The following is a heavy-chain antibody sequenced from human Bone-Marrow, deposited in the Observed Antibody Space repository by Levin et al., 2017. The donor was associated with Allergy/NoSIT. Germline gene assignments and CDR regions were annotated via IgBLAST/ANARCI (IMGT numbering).Heavy chain of an antibody. V-gene: IGHV5-51*01. CDR3: VRHVQGGYGRYFDL. Sequence: GESLKISCKGSGYSFSTYWIAWVRQMPGRGLEWMGIIYPGDSETRYSPSLQGQVTISAAKSFSTAYLQWSSLKASDTAMYYCVRHVQGGYGRYFDLWGRGTLVTVSS. D-gene: IGHD3-16*01. J-gene: IGHJ2*01. CDR1: GYSFSTYW. CDR2: IYPGDSET.